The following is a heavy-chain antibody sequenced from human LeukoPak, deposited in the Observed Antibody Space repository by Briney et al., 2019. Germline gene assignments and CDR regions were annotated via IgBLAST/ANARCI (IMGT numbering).Heavy chain of an antibody. CDR1: GGSISSYY. CDR3: ARDNRRESSGAVGFDY. CDR2: IYYSGST. J-gene: IGHJ4*02. D-gene: IGHD6-19*01. Sequence: SEALSLTCTVSGGSISSYYWSWIRQPPGKGLEWIGYIYYSGSTNYNPSPKSRVTISVDTSKNQFSLKLSSATAADTAVYYCARDNRRESSGAVGFDYWGQGTLVTVSS. V-gene: IGHV4-59*01.